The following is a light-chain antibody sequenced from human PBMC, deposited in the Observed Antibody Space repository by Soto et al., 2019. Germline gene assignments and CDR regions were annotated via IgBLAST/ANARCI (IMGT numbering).Light chain of an antibody. Sequence: EIVLTQSPATLSLSPGERATLSCRASQSVSSSLAWYQQKPGQAPRLLIYDASNRATGIPARFTGSGSGTDFTLTISSLEPEDFAVYYCQQRSNWPPTWTFGPGTKVDIK. CDR3: QQRSNWPPTWT. V-gene: IGKV3-11*01. CDR1: QSVSSS. CDR2: DAS. J-gene: IGKJ1*01.